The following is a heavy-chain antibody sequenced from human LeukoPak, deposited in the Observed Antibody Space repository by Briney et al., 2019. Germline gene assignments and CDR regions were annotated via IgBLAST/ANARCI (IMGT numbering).Heavy chain of an antibody. J-gene: IGHJ4*02. V-gene: IGHV7-4-1*02. CDR1: GYPFSAHF. D-gene: IGHD3-10*01. CDR2: IDTTTGNP. CDR3: VRGTPTPGMDY. Sequence: ASVKVSCKASGYPFSAHFLNWVRQAPGQGLEWMGNIDTTTGNPRYAQDFTGRFVFSLDTSVSTAYLQITSLKADDTAAYYCVRGTPTPGMDYWGQGTQVTVSS.